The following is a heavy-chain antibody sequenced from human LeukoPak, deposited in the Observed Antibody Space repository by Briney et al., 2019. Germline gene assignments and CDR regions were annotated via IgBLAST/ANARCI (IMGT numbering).Heavy chain of an antibody. V-gene: IGHV3-9*01. J-gene: IGHJ4*02. CDR3: AKDQKGIVGATLDY. CDR2: INWNSGSK. Sequence: GGSLRLSCAASGFTFDDYAIHWVRQAPGKGLEWVSGINWNSGSKHYADSVKGRFTISRDNAKNTLYLQMDSLRAEDTAVYYCAKDQKGIVGATLDYWGQGTLVTVSS. CDR1: GFTFDDYA. D-gene: IGHD1-26*01.